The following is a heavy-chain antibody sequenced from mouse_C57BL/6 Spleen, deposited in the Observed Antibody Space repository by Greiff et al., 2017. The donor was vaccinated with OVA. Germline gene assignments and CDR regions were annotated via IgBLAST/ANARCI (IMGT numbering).Heavy chain of an antibody. CDR3: ARRDYGSSSFDY. CDR2: ISSGSSTI. CDR1: GFTFSDYG. Sequence: EVKVEESGGGLVKPGGSLKLSCAASGFTFSDYGMHWVRQAPEKGLEWVAYISSGSSTIYYADTVKGRFTISRDNAKNTLFLQMTSLRSEDTAMYYCARRDYGSSSFDYWGQGTTLTVSS. D-gene: IGHD1-1*01. V-gene: IGHV5-17*01. J-gene: IGHJ2*01.